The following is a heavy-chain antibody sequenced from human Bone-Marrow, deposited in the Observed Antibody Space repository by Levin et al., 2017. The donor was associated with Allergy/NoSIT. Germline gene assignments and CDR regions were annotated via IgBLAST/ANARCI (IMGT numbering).Heavy chain of an antibody. V-gene: IGHV6-1*01. J-gene: IGHJ3*02. Sequence: TSQTLSLTCGISGDSIFASNVAWNWIRQSPSRGLEWLGRTYYRSRWSNDFAVSVKSRITVNPDTSKNQFSLQLNSVIPEDTAVYYCVRGQFSAFDIWGQGTVVTVSS. CDR1: GDSIFASNVA. D-gene: IGHD5-24*01. CDR2: TYYRSRWSN. CDR3: VRGQFSAFDI.